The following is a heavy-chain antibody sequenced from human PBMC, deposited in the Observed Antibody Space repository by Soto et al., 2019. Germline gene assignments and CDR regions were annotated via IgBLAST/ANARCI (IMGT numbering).Heavy chain of an antibody. CDR1: GGSISSSSYY. D-gene: IGHD4-17*01. CDR2: IYYSGST. V-gene: IGHV4-39*01. Sequence: QLQLQESGPGLVKPSETLSLTCTVSGGSISSSSYYWGWIRQPPGKGLEWIGSIYYSGSTYYNPSLKSRVTISVDTSKNQFSLKLSSVTAADTAVYYCARRADDYGDLVGVDYHYYYYMDVWGKGTTVTVSS. J-gene: IGHJ6*03. CDR3: ARRADDYGDLVGVDYHYYYYMDV.